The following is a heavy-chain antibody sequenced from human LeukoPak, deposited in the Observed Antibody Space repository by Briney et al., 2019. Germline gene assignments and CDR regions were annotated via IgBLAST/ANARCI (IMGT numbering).Heavy chain of an antibody. CDR1: GFTFSSYW. D-gene: IGHD2-8*01. J-gene: IGHJ3*02. V-gene: IGHV3-7*01. CDR2: IKQDGSEK. Sequence: GGSLRLSCAASGFTFSSYWMSWVRQAPGKGLEWVANIKQDGSEKYYVDSVKGRFTISRDNAKNSLYLQMNGLRAEDTAVYYCARELVLMVPAAFDIWGQGTMVTVSS. CDR3: ARELVLMVPAAFDI.